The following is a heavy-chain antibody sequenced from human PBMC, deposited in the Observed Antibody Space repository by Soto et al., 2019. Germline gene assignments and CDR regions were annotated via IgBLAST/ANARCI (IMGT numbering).Heavy chain of an antibody. J-gene: IGHJ4*02. V-gene: IGHV3-23*01. CDR2: ITGGGGST. D-gene: IGHD3-22*01. CDR1: GFTFSSYA. CDR3: AKSNSYFYDTGGYGFRYFDWEQYYFDY. Sequence: GGSLRLSCAASGFTFSSYAMSWVRQAPGKGLEWVSAITGGGGSTYYADSVKGRFTISRDNSKNTLYLQMNSLRAEDTAVYYCAKSNSYFYDTGGYGFRYFDWEQYYFDYWGQGTLVTVLL.